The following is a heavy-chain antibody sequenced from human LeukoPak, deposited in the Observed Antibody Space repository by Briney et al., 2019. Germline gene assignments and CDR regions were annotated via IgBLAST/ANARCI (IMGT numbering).Heavy chain of an antibody. CDR3: AKDDDWGRYKH. D-gene: IGHD3-16*01. CDR1: GFTFRTYG. CDR2: IASDGKTT. J-gene: IGHJ1*01. V-gene: IGHV3-30*18. Sequence: GGSLRLSCAASGFTFRTYGSHWVRQAPGKGLEWVAVIASDGKTTYYTDSVKGRFTISRDNSKNTQSLQMNSLRAEDTAVYYCAKDDDWGRYKHWGQGTLVTVSS.